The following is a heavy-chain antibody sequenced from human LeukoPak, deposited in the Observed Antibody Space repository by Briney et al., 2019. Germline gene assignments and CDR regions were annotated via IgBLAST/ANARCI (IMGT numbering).Heavy chain of an antibody. V-gene: IGHV4-39*01. CDR3: ARRRTMFGYFAGEFDY. CDR1: GGSISSSSYY. Sequence: SETLSLTCTVSGGSISSSSYYWGWIRQPPGKGLEWIGSIYYSGSTNNNPSLKSRVTISVATSKNQFSLKLSSVTAADTAVYYCARRRTMFGYFAGEFDYWGQGTLVTVSS. D-gene: IGHD3-10*02. CDR2: IYYSGST. J-gene: IGHJ4*02.